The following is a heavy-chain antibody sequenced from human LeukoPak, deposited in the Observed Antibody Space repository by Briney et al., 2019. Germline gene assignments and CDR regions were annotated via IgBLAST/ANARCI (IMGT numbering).Heavy chain of an antibody. V-gene: IGHV3-23*01. CDR1: GFTFSSYA. D-gene: IGHD3-22*01. Sequence: HPGGSLRLSCAASGFTFSSYAMSWVRQAPGKGLEWVSAISGSGGSTYYADSVKGRFTISRDNSKNTLYLQMNSLRAEDMAVYYCAKSPPGPRYYDSSGYFDYWGQGTLVTVSS. CDR2: ISGSGGST. J-gene: IGHJ4*02. CDR3: AKSPPGPRYYDSSGYFDY.